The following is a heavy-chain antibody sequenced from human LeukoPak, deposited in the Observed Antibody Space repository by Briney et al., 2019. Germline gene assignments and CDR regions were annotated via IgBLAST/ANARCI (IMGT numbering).Heavy chain of an antibody. D-gene: IGHD3-22*01. CDR3: AKERARGYYDSSGSYYFDY. CDR1: GFTFSSYG. J-gene: IGHJ4*02. CDR2: ISGSGGST. Sequence: GGSLRLSCAASGFTFSSYGMSWVRQAPGKGLEWVSAISGSGGSTYYADSVKGRFTISRDNSKNTLYLQMNSLRAEDTAVYYCAKERARGYYDSSGSYYFDYWGQGTLVTVSS. V-gene: IGHV3-23*01.